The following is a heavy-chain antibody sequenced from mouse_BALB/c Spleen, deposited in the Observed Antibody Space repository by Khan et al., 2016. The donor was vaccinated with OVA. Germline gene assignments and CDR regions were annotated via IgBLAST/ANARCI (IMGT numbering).Heavy chain of an antibody. CDR3: ARDYGSSYLFFDY. Sequence: VQLKQSGPGLVKPSQSLSLTCTVTGYSITSDYAWNWIRQFPGNKLEWMAYITYSGSTGYNPSLKSRISITRDTSKNQFFLQLNSVNTEDTATYYCARDYGSSYLFFDYWGQGTTLTVSS. D-gene: IGHD1-1*01. CDR1: GYSITSDYA. CDR2: ITYSGST. V-gene: IGHV3-2*02. J-gene: IGHJ2*01.